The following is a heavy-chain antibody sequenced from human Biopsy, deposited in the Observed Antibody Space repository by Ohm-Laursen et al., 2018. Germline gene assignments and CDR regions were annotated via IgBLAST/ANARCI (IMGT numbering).Heavy chain of an antibody. V-gene: IGHV4-59*01. CDR3: ARGEAGVYDALDI. D-gene: IGHD5/OR15-5a*01. J-gene: IGHJ3*02. CDR1: GGSISSDY. CDR2: IYYSGST. Sequence: GTLSLTCTVSGGSISSDYRSWIRQTPGKGLEWIGYIYYSGSTNYNPSLKSRVTISVDTSKNQFSLRLNSVTAADTAVYYCARGEAGVYDALDIWGQGTMVIVSS.